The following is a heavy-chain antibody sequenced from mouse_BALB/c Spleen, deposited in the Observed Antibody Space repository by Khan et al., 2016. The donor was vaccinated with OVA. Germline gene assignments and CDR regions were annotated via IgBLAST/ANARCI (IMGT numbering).Heavy chain of an antibody. V-gene: IGHV5-9-3*01. J-gene: IGHJ3*01. CDR3: ARSPYGNFAY. CDR1: GFTFSTFA. D-gene: IGHD2-1*01. Sequence: EVELVESGGGLVKPGGSLKLSCAASGFTFSTFAMSWVRQTPEKRLEWVATINSDGDYTYYPDNVTGRFTISRDNAKNILYLQINSLRSEDTAMYYCARSPYGNFAYWGQGTLVTVSA. CDR2: INSDGDYT.